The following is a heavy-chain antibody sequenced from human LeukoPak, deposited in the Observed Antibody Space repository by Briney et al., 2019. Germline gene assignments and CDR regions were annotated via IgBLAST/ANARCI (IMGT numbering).Heavy chain of an antibody. CDR2: IYSSGAT. Sequence: SETLSLTCTVSGGSISGYYWSWIRQPPGKGLQWIGYIYSSGATNYNPSLNSRVTISVDTSKNQFSLKLSSVTAADTAVYYCARRGNTRSYYYYYMDVWGKGTTVTVSS. CDR3: ARRGNTRSYYYYYMDV. CDR1: GGSISGYY. V-gene: IGHV4-4*09. D-gene: IGHD2/OR15-2a*01. J-gene: IGHJ6*03.